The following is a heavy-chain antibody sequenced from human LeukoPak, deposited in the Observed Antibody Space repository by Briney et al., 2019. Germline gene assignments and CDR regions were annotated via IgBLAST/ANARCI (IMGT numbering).Heavy chain of an antibody. V-gene: IGHV4-39*07. Sequence: SETLSLTCTVSGGSISSSSYYWGWIRQPPGKGLEWIGEINHSGSTNYNPSLKSRVTISVDTSKNQFSLKLSSVTAADTAVYYCSRGYSSSWRLRNWFDPWGQGTLVTVSS. D-gene: IGHD6-13*01. CDR1: GGSISSSSYY. CDR3: SRGYSSSWRLRNWFDP. CDR2: INHSGST. J-gene: IGHJ5*02.